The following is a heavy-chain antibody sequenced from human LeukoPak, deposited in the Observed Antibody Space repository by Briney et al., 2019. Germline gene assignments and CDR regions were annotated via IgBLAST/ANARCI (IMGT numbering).Heavy chain of an antibody. CDR1: GGSISSGSYY. D-gene: IGHD3-22*01. V-gene: IGHV4-61*02. J-gene: IGHJ4*02. Sequence: SETLSLTCTVSGGSISSGSYYWSWIRQPAGKGLEWIGRIYTSGSTNYNPSLESRVTISLDTSKNQFSLKLSSVTAADTAVYYCARDGSGYYDTSGYRNWGQGTQVTVSS. CDR3: ARDGSGYYDTSGYRN. CDR2: IYTSGST.